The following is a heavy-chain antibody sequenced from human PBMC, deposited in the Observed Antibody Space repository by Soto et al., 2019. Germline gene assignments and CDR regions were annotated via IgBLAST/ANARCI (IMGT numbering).Heavy chain of an antibody. CDR1: GGSFSGYY. CDR3: ARAMRIAAAGRGWFDP. Sequence: NPSETLSLTCAVYGGSFSGYYWSWIRQPPGKGLEWIGEINHSGSTNYNPSLKSRVTISVDTSKNQFSLKLSSVTAADTAVYYCARAMRIAAAGRGWFDPWGQGTLVTVSS. CDR2: INHSGST. J-gene: IGHJ5*02. D-gene: IGHD6-13*01. V-gene: IGHV4-34*01.